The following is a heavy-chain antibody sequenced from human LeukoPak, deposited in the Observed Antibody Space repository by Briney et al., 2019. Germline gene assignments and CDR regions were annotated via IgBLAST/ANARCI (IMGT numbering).Heavy chain of an antibody. J-gene: IGHJ4*02. V-gene: IGHV3-15*01. CDR1: GFTFSNAW. Sequence: GRSLRLSCAASGFTFSNAWMNWVRQAPGKGLEWVGRIKSKTDGGTTEYAAPVKGRFTISRDDSKNTLYLQMNSLKTEDTAVYYCTTGATRLLLEYWGQGTLVTVSS. CDR2: IKSKTDGGTT. D-gene: IGHD2/OR15-2a*01. CDR3: TTGATRLLLEY.